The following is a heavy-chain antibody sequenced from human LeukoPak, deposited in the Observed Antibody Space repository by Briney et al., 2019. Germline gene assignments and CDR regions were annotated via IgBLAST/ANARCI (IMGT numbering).Heavy chain of an antibody. CDR2: ISSSSSTI. CDR3: ARDRVFWYYGD. CDR1: GFTFSSYS. J-gene: IGHJ4*02. Sequence: GGSLRLSCAASGFTFSSYSMNWVRQAPGKGLEWVSYISSSSSTIYYADSVKGRFTISRDNAKNSLYLQMNSLRAEDTAVYYCARDRVFWYYGDWGQGTLVTVSS. V-gene: IGHV3-48*04. D-gene: IGHD3-10*01.